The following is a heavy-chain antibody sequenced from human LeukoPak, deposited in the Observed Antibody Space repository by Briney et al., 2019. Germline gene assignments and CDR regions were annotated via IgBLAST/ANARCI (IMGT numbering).Heavy chain of an antibody. J-gene: IGHJ4*02. D-gene: IGHD4-17*01. V-gene: IGHV3-11*06. CDR2: ISSSSSYT. CDR3: ARGGADYVIGY. CDR1: GFXFSDYY. Sequence: GGSLRLSCAASGFXFSDYYISWIRQAPGKGLEWISFISSSSSYTNYADSVKGRFTISRDNTKNSLYLQMNNLRAEDTAVYYCARGGADYVIGYWGQGTLVTVSS.